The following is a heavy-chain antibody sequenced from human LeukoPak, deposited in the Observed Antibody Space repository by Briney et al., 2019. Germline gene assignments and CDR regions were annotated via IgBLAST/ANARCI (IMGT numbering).Heavy chain of an antibody. V-gene: IGHV1-2*02. J-gene: IGHJ3*02. CDR2: INPNSGGT. D-gene: IGHD5-12*01. Sequence: GASVKVSCKASAYTFTGYYMHWVRQAPGQGLEWMGWINPNSGGTNYAQKFQGRVTMTRDTSISTAYMELSRLRSDDTAVYYCARVRVRIVAISDDAFDIWGQGTMVTVSS. CDR1: AYTFTGYY. CDR3: ARVRVRIVAISDDAFDI.